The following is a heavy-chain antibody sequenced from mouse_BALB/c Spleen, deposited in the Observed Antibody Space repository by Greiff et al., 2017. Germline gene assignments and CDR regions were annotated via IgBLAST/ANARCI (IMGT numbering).Heavy chain of an antibody. J-gene: IGHJ3*01. CDR2: IDPANGNT. CDR3: AHRYDETWFAY. D-gene: IGHD2-14*01. CDR1: GFNIKDTY. Sequence: VQLQQSGAELVKPGASVKLSCTASGFNIKDTYMHWVKQRPEQGLEWIGRIDPANGNTKYDPKFQGKATITADTSSNTAYLQLSSLTSEDTAVYYCAHRYDETWFAYWGQGTLVTVSA. V-gene: IGHV14-3*02.